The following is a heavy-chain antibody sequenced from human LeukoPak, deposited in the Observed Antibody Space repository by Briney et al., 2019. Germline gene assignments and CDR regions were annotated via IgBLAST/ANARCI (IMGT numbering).Heavy chain of an antibody. D-gene: IGHD3-16*01. CDR2: INHNGNVN. CDR3: ARGGGLDV. Sequence: GGSLRLSCAASGFTFNTYTMNWVRQAPGKGLEWVASINHNGNVNYYVDSVKGRFTISRDNAKNSLYLQMSNLRAEDTAVYFCARGGGLDVWGQGATVTVSS. CDR1: GFTFNTYT. V-gene: IGHV3-7*03. J-gene: IGHJ6*02.